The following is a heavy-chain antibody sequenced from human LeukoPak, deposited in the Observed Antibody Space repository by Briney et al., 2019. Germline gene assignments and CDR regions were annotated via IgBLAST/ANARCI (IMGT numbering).Heavy chain of an antibody. CDR1: GGSISSSSYY. V-gene: IGHV4-39*01. Sequence: SETLSLTCTVSGGSISSSSYYWAWIRQPPGKGLEWIGNIYYSGSTYYNPSLKSRVTISVDTSKNQFSLKLSSVTAVDTAVYYCARPLGYCSSTSCYFWFDPWGQGTLVTVSS. CDR3: ARPLGYCSSTSCYFWFDP. J-gene: IGHJ5*02. CDR2: IYYSGST. D-gene: IGHD2-2*01.